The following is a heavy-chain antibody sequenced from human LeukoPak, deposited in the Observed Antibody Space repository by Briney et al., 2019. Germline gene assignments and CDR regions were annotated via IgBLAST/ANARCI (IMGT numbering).Heavy chain of an antibody. V-gene: IGHV3-23*01. J-gene: IGHJ4*02. CDR2: ISGSGDT. Sequence: GGSLRLSCAASGFTFSNYAMHWVRQAPGKGLQWVSVISGSGDTFYADSVKGRFTISRDNSKNTLYLQMNSLRAEDTAIYYCAKSGSGSYWNHFDYWGQGTLVTVSS. CDR1: GFTFSNYA. CDR3: AKSGSGSYWNHFDY. D-gene: IGHD3-10*01.